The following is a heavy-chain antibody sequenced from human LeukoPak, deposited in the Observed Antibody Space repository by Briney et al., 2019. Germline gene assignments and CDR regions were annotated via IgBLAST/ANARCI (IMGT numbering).Heavy chain of an antibody. D-gene: IGHD4-17*01. Sequence: GGSLRLSCAASGITLSNYAMNWLRQAPGNGLEWVSSISGSGGSTQYAHPVHGQFAISRDNSKNTLYLQMNSLRVEDTAVYFCAREPNGDYIGTFYMWGRGTMVSVSS. CDR2: ISGSGGST. V-gene: IGHV3-23*01. CDR3: AREPNGDYIGTFYM. CDR1: GITLSNYA. J-gene: IGHJ3*02.